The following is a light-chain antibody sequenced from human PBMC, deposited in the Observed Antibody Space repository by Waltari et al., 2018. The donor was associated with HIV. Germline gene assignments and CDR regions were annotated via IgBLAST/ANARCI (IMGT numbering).Light chain of an antibody. J-gene: IGLJ1*01. V-gene: IGLV3-21*04. CDR3: QVGDGLNDHLLV. CDR1: NLGSKS. Sequence: SYVLTQPPSVSVAPGKTATVTCGGDNLGSKSVHWYQQKPGQAPVLVIHYDTDRPSGIPERFSGSKSGNTATLTISRVEPGDEAAYHCQVGDGLNDHLLVFGKGTEVTVL. CDR2: YDT.